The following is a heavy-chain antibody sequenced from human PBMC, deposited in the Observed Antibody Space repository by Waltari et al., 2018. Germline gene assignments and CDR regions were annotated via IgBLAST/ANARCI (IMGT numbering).Heavy chain of an antibody. V-gene: IGHV3-23*04. J-gene: IGHJ4*02. CDR1: GFTFSSYA. Sequence: EVQLVESGGGLVQPGGSLRLSCAASGFTFSSYAMSWVRQAPGKGLEWVSAISGSGGSTYDAESVKGRFTISRDNSKNTLDRQMNSLRAEDTAVYYCAKGWYGAPWGILGYWGQGTLVTVSS. CDR3: AKGWYGAPWGILGY. D-gene: IGHD2-15*01. CDR2: ISGSGGST.